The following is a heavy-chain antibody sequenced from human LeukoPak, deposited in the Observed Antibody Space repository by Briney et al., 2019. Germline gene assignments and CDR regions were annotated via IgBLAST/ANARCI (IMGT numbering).Heavy chain of an antibody. J-gene: IGHJ4*02. CDR3: ARRGRGYYFDY. Sequence: PSETLSLTCTVSGDSISSSSYYSGWIRQPPGEGLEWIGIIYYTGATYYNPSLKSRVTISVDTSKNQFSLKLSSVTVADTAVYYCARRGRGYYFDYWGQGTLVTVSS. CDR1: GDSISSSSYY. CDR2: IYYTGAT. V-gene: IGHV4-39*01. D-gene: IGHD3-10*01.